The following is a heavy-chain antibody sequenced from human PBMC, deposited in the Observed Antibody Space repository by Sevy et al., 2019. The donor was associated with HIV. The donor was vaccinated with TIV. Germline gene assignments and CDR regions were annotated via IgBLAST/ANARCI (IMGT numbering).Heavy chain of an antibody. Sequence: GGSLRLSCKASGFTFSTYSMHWVRQAPGKGLEWVSSISRTSTTTHYADSAKGRFTMSRDNAKNSLYLQMNSLRDEDTAVYYCAREAYYYDSREENWFDPWGQGTLVTVSS. CDR3: AREAYYYDSREENWFDP. D-gene: IGHD3-22*01. CDR1: GFTFSTYS. J-gene: IGHJ5*02. CDR2: ISRTSTTT. V-gene: IGHV3-48*02.